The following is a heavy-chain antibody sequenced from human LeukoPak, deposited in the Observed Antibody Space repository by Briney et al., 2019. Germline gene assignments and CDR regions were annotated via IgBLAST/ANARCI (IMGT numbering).Heavy chain of an antibody. J-gene: IGHJ4*02. Sequence: KPSETLSLTCTVSGGSISSYYWSWIRQPPGRRLEWIGYIYYSGSTNYNPSLKSRVTISVDTSKNQFSLKLSSVTAADTAVYYCASLGYYDSSGSDDYWGQATLVTVST. CDR3: ASLGYYDSSGSDDY. CDR2: IYYSGST. V-gene: IGHV4-59*01. D-gene: IGHD3-22*01. CDR1: GGSISSYY.